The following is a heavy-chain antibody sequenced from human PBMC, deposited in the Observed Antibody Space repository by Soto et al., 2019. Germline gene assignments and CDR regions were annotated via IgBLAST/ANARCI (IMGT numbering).Heavy chain of an antibody. D-gene: IGHD2-2*01. V-gene: IGHV3-23*01. J-gene: IGHJ3*02. CDR1: GFTFSTYA. CDR3: AKHDIVVVPAAPDAFDI. CDR2: LSGSRGST. Sequence: GGSLRLSCAASGFTFSTYAMSWVRQAPGKGLEWVSALSGSRGSTYYADSGKGRFPISRDNSKNTLYLQMNSLRAEDTAVSYCAKHDIVVVPAAPDAFDIWGQGTMVTVSS.